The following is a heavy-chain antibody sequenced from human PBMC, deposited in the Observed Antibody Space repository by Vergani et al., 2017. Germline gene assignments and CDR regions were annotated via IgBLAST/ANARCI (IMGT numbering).Heavy chain of an antibody. CDR2: IHHSGAT. V-gene: IGHV4-59*01. J-gene: IGHJ3*02. D-gene: IGHD3-16*01. CDR3: GRGTFHFASPNYDDVFDR. Sequence: QLHLQESGPGLVKPSETLSLTCTVSGGSITNKFWSWIRRPPGKGLEWIGYIHHSGATNSKSSLRSRVSISIDTSKSSFSLRLCSVTTAATTMYYCGRGTFHFASPNYDDVFDRWGQGTMVIVSS. CDR1: GGSITNKF.